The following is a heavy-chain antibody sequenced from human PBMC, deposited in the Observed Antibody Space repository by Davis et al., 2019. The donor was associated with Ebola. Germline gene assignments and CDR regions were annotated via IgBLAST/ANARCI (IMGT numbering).Heavy chain of an antibody. CDR3: ARDGGHYYDSSGYYPDAFDI. V-gene: IGHV1-18*01. CDR2: ISAYNGNT. J-gene: IGHJ3*02. CDR1: GYTFTSYG. Sequence: ASVKVSCKASGYTFTSYGISWVRQAPGQGLEWMGWISAYNGNTNYAQKFQGRVTMTRDTSTSTVYMELSSLRSEDTAVYYCARDGGHYYDSSGYYPDAFDIWGQGTMVTVSS. D-gene: IGHD3-22*01.